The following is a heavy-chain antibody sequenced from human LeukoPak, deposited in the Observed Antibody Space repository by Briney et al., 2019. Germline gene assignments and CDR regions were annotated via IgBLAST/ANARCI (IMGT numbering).Heavy chain of an antibody. CDR3: ARAGVGTYGMDV. CDR1: GFTFSSNG. V-gene: IGHV3-33*08. J-gene: IGHJ6*02. Sequence: GGSLRLSCAASGFTFSSNGMHWVRQAPGKGLEWVAVIWYDGSNKYYADSVKGRFSISRDDSKKTLYLQMNSLRAEDTAVYYCARAGVGTYGMDVWGQGTTVTVSS. CDR2: IWYDGSNK. D-gene: IGHD1-14*01.